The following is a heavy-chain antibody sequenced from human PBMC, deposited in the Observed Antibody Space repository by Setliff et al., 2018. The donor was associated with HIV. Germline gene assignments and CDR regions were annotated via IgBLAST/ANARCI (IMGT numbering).Heavy chain of an antibody. Sequence: ASVKVSCKASGYTFTGYYMHWVRQAPGQGLEWMGRINPNSGGTNYAQKFQGRVTMTRDTSISTAYMELSRLRSDDTAVYYCARGYGSGSYFNWFDPWGQGTLVTVS. CDR1: GYTFTGYY. J-gene: IGHJ5*02. D-gene: IGHD3-10*01. V-gene: IGHV1-2*06. CDR3: ARGYGSGSYFNWFDP. CDR2: INPNSGGT.